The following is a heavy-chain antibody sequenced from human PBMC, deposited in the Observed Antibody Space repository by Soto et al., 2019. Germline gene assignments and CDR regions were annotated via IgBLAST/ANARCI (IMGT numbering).Heavy chain of an antibody. Sequence: GGSLRLSCAASGFMFSAYTMNWVRQAPGKGLEWLSSISDDSSYIDYADSLRGRFTVSRDNARNSLYLQIDSLGVEDTAVYYCATPYYFNPWGPGTLVTVPQ. V-gene: IGHV3-21*06. CDR2: ISDDSSYI. CDR1: GFMFSAYT. J-gene: IGHJ5*02. D-gene: IGHD3-22*01. CDR3: ATPYYFNP.